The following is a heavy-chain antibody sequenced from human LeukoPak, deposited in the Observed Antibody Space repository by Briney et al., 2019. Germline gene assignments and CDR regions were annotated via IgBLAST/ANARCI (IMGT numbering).Heavy chain of an antibody. CDR1: GGSISSGGYY. CDR3: AREAVTAFYYFDY. CDR2: TYYSGST. D-gene: IGHD2-21*02. Sequence: SQTLSLTCTVSGGSISSGGYYWSWIRQHPGKGLEWIGYTYYSGSTYYNPSLKSRATISVDTSKNQFSLKLSSVTAADTAVYYCAREAVTAFYYFDYWGQGTLVTVSS. V-gene: IGHV4-31*03. J-gene: IGHJ4*02.